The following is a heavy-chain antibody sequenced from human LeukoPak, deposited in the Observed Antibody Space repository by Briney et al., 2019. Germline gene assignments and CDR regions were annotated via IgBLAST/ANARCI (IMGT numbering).Heavy chain of an antibody. Sequence: LEWIGYNYYSGTTIYNPSLKSRVTISVDTSKNQFSLKLSSVTAADTAVYYCARVGSGSFDYWGQGTLVTVSS. J-gene: IGHJ4*02. D-gene: IGHD3-10*01. V-gene: IGHV4-59*01. CDR2: NYYSGTT. CDR3: ARVGSGSFDY.